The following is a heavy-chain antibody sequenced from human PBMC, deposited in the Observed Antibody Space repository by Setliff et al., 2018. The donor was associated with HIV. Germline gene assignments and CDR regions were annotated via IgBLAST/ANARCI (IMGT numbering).Heavy chain of an antibody. CDR1: GGTFSRYA. V-gene: IGHV1-69*10. D-gene: IGHD2-2*01. Sequence: SVKVSCKASGGTFSRYAIAWVRQAPGQGLEWIGGIIPIVGIPNYAQKFQGRVSITADKSAITAYMELSGLRSEDTAVYYCARDFGGYCSSMSCPGLFDPWGQGTLVTSPQ. CDR2: IIPIVGIP. CDR3: ARDFGGYCSSMSCPGLFDP. J-gene: IGHJ5*02.